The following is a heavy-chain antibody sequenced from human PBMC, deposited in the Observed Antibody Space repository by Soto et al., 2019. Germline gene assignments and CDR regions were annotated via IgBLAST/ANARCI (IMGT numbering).Heavy chain of an antibody. CDR1: VFTFGDYA. D-gene: IGHD1-26*01. Sequence: LCVTCTSSVFTFGDYAMSWFRQAPGKGLEWVGFIRSKAYGGTTEYAASVKGRFTISRDDSKSIAYLQMNSLKTEDTAVYYCTRLEVGAPVLLVYWGQGTMVTVSS. V-gene: IGHV3-49*03. J-gene: IGHJ4*02. CDR2: IRSKAYGGTT. CDR3: TRLEVGAPVLLVY.